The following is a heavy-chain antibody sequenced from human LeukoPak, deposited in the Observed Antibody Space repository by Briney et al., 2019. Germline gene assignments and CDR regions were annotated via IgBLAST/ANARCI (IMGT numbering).Heavy chain of an antibody. CDR2: INHSGST. CDR3: ARGGYSYGYGDY. Sequence: PSETLSLTCAVYGGSFSGYYWSWIRQPPGKGLEWIGEINHSGSTNYNPSLKSRVTISVDTSKNRFSLKLSSVTAADTAVYYCARGGYSYGYGDYWGQGTLVTVSS. J-gene: IGHJ4*02. D-gene: IGHD5-18*01. V-gene: IGHV4-34*01. CDR1: GGSFSGYY.